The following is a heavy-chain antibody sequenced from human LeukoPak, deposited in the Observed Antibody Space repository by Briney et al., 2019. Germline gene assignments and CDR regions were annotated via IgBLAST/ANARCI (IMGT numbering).Heavy chain of an antibody. D-gene: IGHD2-15*01. CDR3: AREGYCSGNNCYSVDY. CDR2: INPSGDNT. CDR1: GFTFTFYY. J-gene: IGHJ4*02. Sequence: VASVKVSCKASGFTFTFYYMHWVRQAPGQGLEWMGIINPSGDNTNYAQRFQGRVTMTRDMSTSTVYMELSSLRSEDTAVYFCAREGYCSGNNCYSVDYWGQGTLVTVSS. V-gene: IGHV1-46*01.